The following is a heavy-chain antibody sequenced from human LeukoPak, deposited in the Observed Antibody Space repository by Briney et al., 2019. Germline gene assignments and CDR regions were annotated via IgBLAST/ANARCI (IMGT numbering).Heavy chain of an antibody. CDR2: IKSKTDGGTT. Sequence: TGGSLRLSCAASGFTFSNAWMSWVRQAPGKGLEWVGRIKSKTDGGTTDYAAPVKGRFTISRDDSKNTLYLQMHSLKTEDTAVYYCTTAPYGEFGGVNADVWGKGTTVTVSS. CDR1: GFTFSNAW. V-gene: IGHV3-15*01. D-gene: IGHD3-16*01. J-gene: IGHJ6*04. CDR3: TTAPYGEFGGVNADV.